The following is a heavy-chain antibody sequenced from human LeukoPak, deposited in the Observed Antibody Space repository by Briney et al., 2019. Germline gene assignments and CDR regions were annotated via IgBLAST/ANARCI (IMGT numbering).Heavy chain of an antibody. D-gene: IGHD5-24*01. CDR1: GGTFSSYT. J-gene: IGHJ4*02. V-gene: IGHV1-69*05. CDR2: IIPIFGTA. CDR3: ASPRDGYNDFDY. Sequence: ASVKVSCKASGGTFSSYTISWVRQAPGQGLEWMGGIIPIFGTANYAQKFQGRVTITTDESTSTAYMELSSLRSEDTAVYYCASPRDGYNDFDYWGQGTLVTVSS.